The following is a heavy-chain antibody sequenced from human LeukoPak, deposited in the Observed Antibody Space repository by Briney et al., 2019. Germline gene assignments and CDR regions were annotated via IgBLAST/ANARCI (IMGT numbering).Heavy chain of an antibody. J-gene: IGHJ4*02. Sequence: GGSLRLSCAASGFIFSSYAMSWVRQAPGKGLEWVSSISGSGGSTYYADSVKGRFTISRDNSKNTLYLQMNGLRAEETAVYYCAKSPDTMIVVRFDYWGQGTLVTVSS. CDR3: AKSPDTMIVVRFDY. V-gene: IGHV3-23*01. CDR2: ISGSGGST. D-gene: IGHD3-22*01. CDR1: GFIFSSYA.